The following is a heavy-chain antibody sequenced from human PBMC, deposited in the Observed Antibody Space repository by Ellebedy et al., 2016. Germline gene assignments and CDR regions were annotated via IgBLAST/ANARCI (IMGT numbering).Heavy chain of an antibody. Sequence: ASVKVSCKASGYTFTSYGISWVRQAPGQGLEWMGWISAYNGNTNFAQKLQGRITMTTDTSTSTAYMELRSLRSDDTAVYYCARDRGRPEGEIYSYGFDYYYYYGMDVWGQGTTVTVSS. V-gene: IGHV1-18*01. CDR2: ISAYNGNT. CDR1: GYTFTSYG. CDR3: ARDRGRPEGEIYSYGFDYYYYYGMDV. D-gene: IGHD5-18*01. J-gene: IGHJ6*02.